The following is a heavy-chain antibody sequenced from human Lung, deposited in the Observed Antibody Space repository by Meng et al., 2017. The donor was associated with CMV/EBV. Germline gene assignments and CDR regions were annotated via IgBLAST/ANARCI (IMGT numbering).Heavy chain of an antibody. V-gene: IGHV3-7*01. Sequence: GGSLRLXXVASGFTFNTYWMSWVRQAPGKGREWVANIKQDGSEKYYVGSVKGRFTISRDNAKNSLYLQMNSLRAEDTAVYYCARDPRVKSYVVVPAASDYWGQGTMVTVSS. J-gene: IGHJ4*02. CDR2: IKQDGSEK. CDR1: GFTFNTYW. CDR3: ARDPRVKSYVVVPAASDY. D-gene: IGHD2-2*01.